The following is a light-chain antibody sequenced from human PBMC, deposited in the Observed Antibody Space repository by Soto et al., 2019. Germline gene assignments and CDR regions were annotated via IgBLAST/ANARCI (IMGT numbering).Light chain of an antibody. CDR2: GAS. CDR1: QSVSSN. V-gene: IGKV3-15*01. Sequence: EIAMTQSPATLSVSPGERATLSCRASQSVSSNLAWYQQKPGQAPRLLIYGASTRATGIPARFSGSGSGTEFTLTISSLQSEDSAVYYCQQRSNWPITFGQGTRLEIK. CDR3: QQRSNWPIT. J-gene: IGKJ5*01.